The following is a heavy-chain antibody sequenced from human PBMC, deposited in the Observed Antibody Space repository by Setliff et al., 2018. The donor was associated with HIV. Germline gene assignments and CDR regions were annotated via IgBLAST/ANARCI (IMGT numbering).Heavy chain of an antibody. J-gene: IGHJ6*03. D-gene: IGHD5-18*01. Sequence: GGSLRLSCVASGVTFSNAWMSWVRQAPGKGLEWVGRIKSKTDGGTTDYAAPVRGRFTVSRDDSKNTLYLEMDSLDPVDTATYYCAHSPRRGYGYASFYYHYYYMDVWGKGATVTVSS. CDR3: AHSPRRGYGYASFYYHYYYMDV. V-gene: IGHV3-15*01. CDR2: IKSKTDGGTT. CDR1: GVTFSNAW.